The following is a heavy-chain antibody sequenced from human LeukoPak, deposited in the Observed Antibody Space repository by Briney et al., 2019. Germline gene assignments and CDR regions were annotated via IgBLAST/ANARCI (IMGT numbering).Heavy chain of an antibody. CDR1: GYTFANYD. CDR2: MNPNSGNT. J-gene: IGHJ4*02. Sequence: ASVKVSCMASGYTFANYDINWVRQASGQGPEWMGWMNPNSGNTGYAQKFQGRFTMTWDTSISTAYMELSSLRSEDTAMYYCAREYRHQPDWGQGTLVTVSS. CDR3: AREYRHQPD. D-gene: IGHD5-12*01. V-gene: IGHV1-8*01.